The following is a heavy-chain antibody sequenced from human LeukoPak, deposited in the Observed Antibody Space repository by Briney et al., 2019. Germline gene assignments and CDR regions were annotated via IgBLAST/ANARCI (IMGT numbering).Heavy chain of an antibody. Sequence: GGSLRLSCAASGFTFSSYAMSWVRKAPGKGLEWVSAISGSGGSTYYADSVKGRFTISRDNSKNTLYLQMNSLRAEDTAVYYCAKGRYSYGSSPVDYWGQGTLVTVSS. D-gene: IGHD5-18*01. J-gene: IGHJ4*02. CDR1: GFTFSSYA. CDR2: ISGSGGST. CDR3: AKGRYSYGSSPVDY. V-gene: IGHV3-23*01.